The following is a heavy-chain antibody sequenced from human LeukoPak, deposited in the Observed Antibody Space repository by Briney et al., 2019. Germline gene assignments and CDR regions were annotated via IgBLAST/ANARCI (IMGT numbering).Heavy chain of an antibody. Sequence: ASVKVSCKASGYTFTSNDINWVRQDTGQGLEWMRWMNPNSGNTACAQKFQGRVTMTRTTSISTAYMELSSLRSEDTAVYYCARGSMVRERGYDYYYMDVWGKGTTVTVSS. CDR2: MNPNSGNT. J-gene: IGHJ6*03. D-gene: IGHD3-10*01. CDR1: GYTFTSND. V-gene: IGHV1-8*01. CDR3: ARGSMVRERGYDYYYMDV.